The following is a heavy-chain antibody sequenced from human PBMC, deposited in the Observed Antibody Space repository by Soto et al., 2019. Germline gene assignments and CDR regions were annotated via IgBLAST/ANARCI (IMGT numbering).Heavy chain of an antibody. Sequence: QITLKESGPPLVKPTQTLTLTCTFSGFSLSSTRMAVGWIRQPPGKALEWLALIYWDDDKRYSPFLKSRLTXTXDTPKNQVVLTMSNMDPVDTARYYCAHIVVAGLGYYFDYWGQGTLVTVSS. CDR2: IYWDDDK. CDR3: AHIVVAGLGYYFDY. D-gene: IGHD6-19*01. J-gene: IGHJ4*02. CDR1: GFSLSSTRMA. V-gene: IGHV2-5*02.